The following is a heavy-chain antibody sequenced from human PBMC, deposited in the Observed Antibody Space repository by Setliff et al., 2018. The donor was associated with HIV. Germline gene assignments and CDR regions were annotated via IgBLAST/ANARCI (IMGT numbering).Heavy chain of an antibody. Sequence: GGSLRLSCAASVFTFSSYGMHWVRQAPGKGLEWVAFIRYDGSNKYYADSVKGRFTISRDNSKNTLYLQMNSLRAEDTAVYYCAKQGSGITGTYFDYWGQGTLVTVSS. J-gene: IGHJ4*02. D-gene: IGHD1-20*01. CDR1: VFTFSSYG. V-gene: IGHV3-30*02. CDR3: AKQGSGITGTYFDY. CDR2: IRYDGSNK.